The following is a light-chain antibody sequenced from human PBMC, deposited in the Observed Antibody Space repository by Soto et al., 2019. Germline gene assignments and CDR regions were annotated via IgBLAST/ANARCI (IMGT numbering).Light chain of an antibody. Sequence: DIQMTQSPSSLSASVGDRVTITCLASQSISSYLNWYQQKPGKAPKLLIYAASTLQSGVPSRFSGSGSGTDFTLTISCLQSEDFATYYCQQYYSYPLTFGQGTRLEIK. CDR3: QQYYSYPLT. CDR2: AAS. V-gene: IGKV1-39*01. CDR1: QSISSY. J-gene: IGKJ5*01.